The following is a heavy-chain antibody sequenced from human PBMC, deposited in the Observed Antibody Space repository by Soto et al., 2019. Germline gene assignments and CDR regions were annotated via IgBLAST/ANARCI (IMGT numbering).Heavy chain of an antibody. Sequence: ASVKVSCKASGYTFTSYYMHWVRQAPGQGLEWMGIINPSGGSTNFAQKFQGRVTMIRNTSISTAYMELSSLRSEDTAVYYCARGGRLDDAFDIWGQGTMVTVSS. D-gene: IGHD6-25*01. J-gene: IGHJ3*02. V-gene: IGHV1-46*01. CDR1: GYTFTSYY. CDR2: INPSGGST. CDR3: ARGGRLDDAFDI.